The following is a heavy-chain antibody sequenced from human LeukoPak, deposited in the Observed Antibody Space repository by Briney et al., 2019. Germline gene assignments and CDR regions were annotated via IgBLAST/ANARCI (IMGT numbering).Heavy chain of an antibody. CDR2: IKRKTDGGTT. CDR3: TTVRPPTYYYDSSGYYY. V-gene: IGHV3-15*01. CDR1: GITFSKVW. Sequence: PGGSLRLSCAASGITFSKVWMSWVRQAPGKGLEWVGCIKRKTDGGTTDYAADVKGRFTISRDDSKNTLYLQMNSLKTGDTAVYYCTTVRPPTYYYDSSGYYYWGQGTLVTVSS. J-gene: IGHJ4*02. D-gene: IGHD3-22*01.